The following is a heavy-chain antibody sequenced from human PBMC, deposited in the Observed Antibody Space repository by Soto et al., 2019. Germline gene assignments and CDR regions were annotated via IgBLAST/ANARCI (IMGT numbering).Heavy chain of an antibody. Sequence: GGSLRLSCTAYGFTLNNYEMHWVRPATGKGLEWLSGIGAAGDTYYPGAVNGRFTISRDNARNSLYLQMNSLSAADTAVYYCVRGVLGPGDYYYGMDVWGQGTTVTVSS. CDR1: GFTLNNYE. CDR2: IGAAGDT. V-gene: IGHV3-13*01. D-gene: IGHD2-8*02. J-gene: IGHJ6*02. CDR3: VRGVLGPGDYYYGMDV.